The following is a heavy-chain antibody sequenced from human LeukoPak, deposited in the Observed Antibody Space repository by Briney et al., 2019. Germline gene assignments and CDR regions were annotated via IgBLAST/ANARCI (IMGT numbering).Heavy chain of an antibody. CDR2: ISGSGGST. J-gene: IGHJ4*02. D-gene: IGHD2-2*01. Sequence: GGSLRLSCASSGFTFSSYAMSWVRQAPGKGLEWVSAISGSGGSTYYADSVKGRFTISRDNSKNTLYLQMNSLRAEDTAVYYCAKIKDSVVVPAPYDYWGQGTLVTVSS. CDR1: GFTFSSYA. V-gene: IGHV3-23*01. CDR3: AKIKDSVVVPAPYDY.